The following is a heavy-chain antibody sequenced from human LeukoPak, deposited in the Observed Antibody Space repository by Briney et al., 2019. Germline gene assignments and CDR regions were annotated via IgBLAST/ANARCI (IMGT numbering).Heavy chain of an antibody. V-gene: IGHV4-39*01. CDR1: GGSITSSSYY. CDR3: ARRRDGYNEDFFDY. CDR2: IFHSGST. Sequence: SETLSLTCNVSGGSITSSSYYWVWIRQPPGKGLEWIGSIFHSGSTYYNASLKSRVTISVDTSRNQFSLKLSSVTAADAAVYYCARRRDGYNEDFFDYWGQGTLVTVSS. D-gene: IGHD5-24*01. J-gene: IGHJ4*02.